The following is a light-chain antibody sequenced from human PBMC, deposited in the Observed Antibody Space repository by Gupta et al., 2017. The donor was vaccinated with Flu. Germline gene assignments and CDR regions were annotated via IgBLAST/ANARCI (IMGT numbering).Light chain of an antibody. V-gene: IGLV7-46*01. CDR1: TGAVTSRHY. Sequence: QAVVTQEPSLTVSPGGTVPLTCGSSTGAVTSRHYPYWFQQKPGQATRIVMDDIFEKLSWTPARLSSYLIGETAALTISGEQAEDEADYYCLPYNNNSGSVVFGGGTKLTVL. CDR2: DIF. CDR3: LPYNNNSGSVV. J-gene: IGLJ2*01.